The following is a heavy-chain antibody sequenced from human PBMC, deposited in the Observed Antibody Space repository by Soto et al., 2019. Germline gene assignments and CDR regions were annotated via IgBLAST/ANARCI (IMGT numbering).Heavy chain of an antibody. J-gene: IGHJ4*02. D-gene: IGHD6-6*01. CDR1: GFTFSSYS. V-gene: IGHV3-21*01. Sequence: EVQLVESGGGLVKPGGSLRLSCAASGFTFSSYSMNWVRQAPGKGLEWVSSISSSSSYIYYADSVKGRFTISRDNAKNSLYLQMNSLRDEDTAVYYCARVVEQLGGYWGQGTLVTVSS. CDR2: ISSSSSYI. CDR3: ARVVEQLGGY.